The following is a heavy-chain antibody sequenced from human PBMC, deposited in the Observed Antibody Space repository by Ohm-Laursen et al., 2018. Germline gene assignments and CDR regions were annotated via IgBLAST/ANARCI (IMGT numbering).Heavy chain of an antibody. D-gene: IGHD2-2*01. Sequence: SLRLSCAASGFTFSNYAMSWVRQAPGKGLEWLAVISYDGSNKYYANSVKGRFTISRDNSKNTLYLQMNSLRAEDTAVYYCAKDRSYCSSTSCSDMDVWGQGTTVTVSS. CDR3: AKDRSYCSSTSCSDMDV. CDR2: ISYDGSNK. V-gene: IGHV3-30*18. J-gene: IGHJ6*02. CDR1: GFTFSNYA.